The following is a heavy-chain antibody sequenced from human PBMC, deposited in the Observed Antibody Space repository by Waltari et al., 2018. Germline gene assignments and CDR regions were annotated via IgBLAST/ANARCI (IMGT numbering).Heavy chain of an antibody. CDR1: GFNFSHYF. V-gene: IGHV3-74*01. CDR3: LNYDFDS. Sequence: DVQVVVSGGGLVRPGGSLGLSCISSGFNFSHYFIHWVRQAPGEGPVWVARIKNDGSIVNYADSVKGRFSIYRDNAKSTVNLQMNNRRGEDTALYHCLNYDFDSWGQGTLVTVSS. J-gene: IGHJ4*02. D-gene: IGHD1-7*01. CDR2: IKNDGSIV.